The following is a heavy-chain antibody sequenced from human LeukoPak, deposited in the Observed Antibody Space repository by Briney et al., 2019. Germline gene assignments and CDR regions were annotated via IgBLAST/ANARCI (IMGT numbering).Heavy chain of an antibody. CDR2: ISAYNGNT. Sequence: ASVKLSCKASGYTFTSYGISWVRQAPGQGLGGMGWISAYNGNTNYAQKLQGRVTMTTDTSTSTAYMELRSLRSDDTAVYYCARDPGMVTTPYYYGMDVWGQGTTVTVSS. D-gene: IGHD4-23*01. CDR3: ARDPGMVTTPYYYGMDV. V-gene: IGHV1-18*01. CDR1: GYTFTSYG. J-gene: IGHJ6*02.